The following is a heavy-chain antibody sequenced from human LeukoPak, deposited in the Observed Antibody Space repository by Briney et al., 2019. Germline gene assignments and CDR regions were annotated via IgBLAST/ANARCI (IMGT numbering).Heavy chain of an antibody. J-gene: IGHJ4*02. CDR3: AKDRPCINDVCHGDFDY. CDR1: GFIFRSYV. Sequence: PGGALRLSCSASGFIFRSYVMSGVRQAPGKGLEWVASISGSGGSTYYADSVKGRFTISRDNSKTTVYLQMNSLSSEDTAVYYCAKDRPCINDVCHGDFDYWGQGTLVTVSS. D-gene: IGHD2-8*01. V-gene: IGHV3-23*01. CDR2: ISGSGGST.